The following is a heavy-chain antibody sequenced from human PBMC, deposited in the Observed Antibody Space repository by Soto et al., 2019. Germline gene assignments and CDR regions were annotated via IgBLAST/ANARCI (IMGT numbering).Heavy chain of an antibody. Sequence: EVQLVESGGGLVQPGGSLRLSCAASGFTFSSYSMNWVRQAPGKGLEWVSYISDTGGTIYYADSVKGRFTISRDSAKNALYLQRSSLRYEDTAVYYCARVYCSSISCYTVAGYYWGQGTLVTAS. CDR1: GFTFSSYS. D-gene: IGHD2-2*02. J-gene: IGHJ4*02. CDR2: ISDTGGTI. CDR3: ARVYCSSISCYTVAGYY. V-gene: IGHV3-48*02.